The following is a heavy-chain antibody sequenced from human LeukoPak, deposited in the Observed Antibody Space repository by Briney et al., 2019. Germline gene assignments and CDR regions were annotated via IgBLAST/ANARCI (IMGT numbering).Heavy chain of an antibody. J-gene: IGHJ4*02. V-gene: IGHV3-23*01. Sequence: PGGSLRLSCAASGFTFRNYVMSWVRQAPGKGLEWVSLISGSGGNTDYADSVKGRFTISRDNSKNTLYLQMDSLRAEDTALYYCAKVRIVGATTADYFDYWGQGTLVTVSS. CDR1: GFTFRNYV. CDR2: ISGSGGNT. D-gene: IGHD1-26*01. CDR3: AKVRIVGATTADYFDY.